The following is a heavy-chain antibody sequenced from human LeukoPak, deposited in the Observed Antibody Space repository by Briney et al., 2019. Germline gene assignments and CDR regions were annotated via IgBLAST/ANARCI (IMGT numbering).Heavy chain of an antibody. V-gene: IGHV4-59*01. Sequence: SETLSLTCSVSGGSISSYFWSWIRQPPGRGLEWIGYIYYSGSTNYNPSLKSRVTISVDTSKNQFSLKLSSVTAADTAVYYCGRGYCTNGVCYGFDPWGQGTLVTVSS. D-gene: IGHD2-8*01. CDR2: IYYSGST. CDR3: GRGYCTNGVCYGFDP. J-gene: IGHJ5*02. CDR1: GGSISSYF.